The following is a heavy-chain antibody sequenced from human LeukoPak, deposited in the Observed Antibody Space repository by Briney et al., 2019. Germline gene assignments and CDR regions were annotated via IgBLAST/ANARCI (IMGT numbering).Heavy chain of an antibody. J-gene: IGHJ3*02. CDR1: GFTFSRYG. CDR2: LWYDGSNK. V-gene: IGHV3-33*03. Sequence: GGSLRLSCAASGFTFSRYGMHWVRQAPGKGLEWVAVLWYDGSNKEYADSVKGRFTVSRDNAKNSLYLQMNSLRAADTAVYYCARSDYDSSDYYHAFDIWGQGTMVTVSS. CDR3: ARSDYDSSDYYHAFDI. D-gene: IGHD3-22*01.